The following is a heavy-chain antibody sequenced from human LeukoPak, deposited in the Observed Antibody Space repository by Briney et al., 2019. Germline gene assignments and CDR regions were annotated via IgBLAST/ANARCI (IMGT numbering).Heavy chain of an antibody. CDR1: GGSISSYY. Sequence: SETLSLTCTVSGGSISSYYWSWIRQPPGKGLEWIGYIYYSGSTNYNPSLKSRVTISEDTSKNQFSLKLSSVTAADTAVYYCAREIYGDYTGSWFDYWGQGTLVTVSS. V-gene: IGHV4-59*01. CDR2: IYYSGST. J-gene: IGHJ4*02. CDR3: AREIYGDYTGSWFDY. D-gene: IGHD4-17*01.